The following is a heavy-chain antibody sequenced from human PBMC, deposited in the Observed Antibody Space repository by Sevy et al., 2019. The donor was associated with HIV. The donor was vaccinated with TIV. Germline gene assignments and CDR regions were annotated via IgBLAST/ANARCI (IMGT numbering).Heavy chain of an antibody. CDR2: IYTGDNT. J-gene: IGHJ3*02. CDR1: GFTVNSNY. D-gene: IGHD3-22*01. CDR3: ARLIVYYYDSDGYYTTGNAFEI. Sequence: GGSLRLSCAATGFTVNSNYMSWVRQAPGKGLEWVSIIYTGDNTYYTDSLKGRFTISRNNSRNTLYLQMNSLRAEDTAVYYCARLIVYYYDSDGYYTTGNAFEIWGLVTMVTVSS. V-gene: IGHV3-53*01.